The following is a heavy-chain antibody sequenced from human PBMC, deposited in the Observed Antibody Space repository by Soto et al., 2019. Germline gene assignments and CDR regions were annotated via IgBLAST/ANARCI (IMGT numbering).Heavy chain of an antibody. J-gene: IGHJ6*02. CDR2: IYYSGST. V-gene: IGHV4-39*01. CDR3: ARRLYYDSSGFEGGGMDV. Sequence: SETLSLTCTVSGGSISSSSYYWGWIRQPPGKGLEWIGSIYYSGSTYYNPSLKSRVNISVDTSKNQFSLKLSSVTAADTAVYYCARRLYYDSSGFEGGGMDVWGQGTTVTVS. D-gene: IGHD3-22*01. CDR1: GGSISSSSYY.